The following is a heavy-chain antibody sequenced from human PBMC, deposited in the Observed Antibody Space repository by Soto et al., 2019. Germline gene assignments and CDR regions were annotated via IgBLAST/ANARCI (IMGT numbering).Heavy chain of an antibody. CDR2: IGGSGRTT. D-gene: IGHD3-22*01. CDR3: AKRRYSDSSGDFYDY. J-gene: IGHJ4*02. V-gene: IGHV3-23*01. Sequence: EVQLLESGGGLVQPGGSLSLSCAASAFTFNNYAMSWFRQAPGKGLEWVSGIGGSGRTTYYADSVKGRFTISRDNSNITLFLQMNSLRAEDTAVYYCAKRRYSDSSGDFYDYWGQGTLVTVSS. CDR1: AFTFNNYA.